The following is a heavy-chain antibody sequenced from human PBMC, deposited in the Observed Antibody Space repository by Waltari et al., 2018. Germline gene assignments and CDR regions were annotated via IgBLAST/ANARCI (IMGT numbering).Heavy chain of an antibody. V-gene: IGHV3-30*18. J-gene: IGHJ4*02. Sequence: QVQLVESGGGVVQPGRSLRLSCAASGFTFSSYGMHWVRQAPGKGLEWVAVISYDGSNKYYADSVKGRFTISRDNSKNTLYLQMNSLRAEDTAVYYCAKDLTVQWLGCDYWGQGTLVTVSS. D-gene: IGHD6-19*01. CDR1: GFTFSSYG. CDR2: ISYDGSNK. CDR3: AKDLTVQWLGCDY.